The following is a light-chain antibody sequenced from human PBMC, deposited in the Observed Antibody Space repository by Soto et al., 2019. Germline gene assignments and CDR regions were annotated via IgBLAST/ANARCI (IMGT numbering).Light chain of an antibody. J-gene: IGKJ4*01. CDR1: QGISSY. Sequence: DIQLTQSPSFLSASVGDRVTITCRASQGISSYVAWYQQKPGKVPKLLIYAASTLQSGVPSRFSGSESGTEFTLTISSLQPVDFATYYCQQLNTYPFSFGGGTKVAIK. CDR3: QQLNTYPFS. CDR2: AAS. V-gene: IGKV1-9*01.